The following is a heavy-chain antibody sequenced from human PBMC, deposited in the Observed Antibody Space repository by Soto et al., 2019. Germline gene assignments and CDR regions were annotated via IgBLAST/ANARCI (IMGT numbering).Heavy chain of an antibody. Sequence: GESLKISCNGSGYSFTTYWTGWVRQMPGKGLEWMGIIYPGDSDTRYSPSFQGQVTISADKSISTAYLQWSSLKASDTAMYYCARHRDKPWRYSGYDFPYYFDYWGQGTLVTVSS. V-gene: IGHV5-51*01. CDR2: IYPGDSDT. J-gene: IGHJ4*02. CDR3: ARHRDKPWRYSGYDFPYYFDY. D-gene: IGHD5-12*01. CDR1: GYSFTTYW.